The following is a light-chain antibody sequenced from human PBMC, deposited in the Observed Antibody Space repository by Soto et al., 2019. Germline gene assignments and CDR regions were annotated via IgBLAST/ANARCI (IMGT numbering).Light chain of an antibody. CDR1: QGIRNF. CDR3: RKYSSVPV. V-gene: IGKV1-27*01. CDR2: AAS. J-gene: IGKJ3*01. Sequence: DIQMTQSPTSLSASVGDRVTITCRASQGIRNFVAWYQQKPGKPPKLLIYAASTLQSGVPSRFSGSGSGTAFTLTINSLQPEDVATYSGRKYSSVPVFGPGTKVEI.